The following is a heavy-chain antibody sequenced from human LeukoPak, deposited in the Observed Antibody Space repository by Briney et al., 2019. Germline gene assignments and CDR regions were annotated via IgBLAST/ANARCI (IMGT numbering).Heavy chain of an antibody. J-gene: IGHJ6*03. CDR3: ARAYSSSSYGNSYYYMDV. CDR2: IKQDGSEK. V-gene: IGHV3-7*04. Sequence: GGSLRLSCAASGFTFSRYWMSWVRQAPGKGLEWVANIKQDGSEKYYVDSVKGRFTISRDNAKNSLYLQMNTLRAEDTAVYYCARAYSSSSYGNSYYYMDVWGKGTTVTVSS. D-gene: IGHD6-6*01. CDR1: GFTFSRYW.